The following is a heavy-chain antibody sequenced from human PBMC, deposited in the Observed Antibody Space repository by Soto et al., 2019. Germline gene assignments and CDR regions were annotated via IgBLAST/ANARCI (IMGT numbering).Heavy chain of an antibody. J-gene: IGHJ4*02. V-gene: IGHV4-30-2*05. CDR1: GGSISSGGYS. CDR3: ARYGSGECNRGSCYSPFDY. D-gene: IGHD2-15*01. Sequence: LSLTCAVSGGSISSGGYSWSWIRQPPGKGLEWIGYMYHSGSTYYNPSLRSRVTISVDTSKNQLSLKLSSVTAADTAVYYCARYGSGECNRGSCYSPFDYWGQGTLVTVSS. CDR2: MYHSGST.